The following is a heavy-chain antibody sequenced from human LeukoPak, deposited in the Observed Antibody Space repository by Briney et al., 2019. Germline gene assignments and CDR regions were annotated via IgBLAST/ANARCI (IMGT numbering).Heavy chain of an antibody. V-gene: IGHV3-21*01. CDR2: ISSSSSYI. D-gene: IGHD3-3*01. Sequence: PGGSLRLSCATSGFTFSSSVMNWVRQAPGKGLEWVSSISSSSSYIYYADSVKGRFTISRDNAKNSLYLQMNSLRAEDTAVYYCARDYDFWSGYADYWGQGTLVTVSS. CDR3: ARDYDFWSGYADY. CDR1: GFTFSSSV. J-gene: IGHJ4*02.